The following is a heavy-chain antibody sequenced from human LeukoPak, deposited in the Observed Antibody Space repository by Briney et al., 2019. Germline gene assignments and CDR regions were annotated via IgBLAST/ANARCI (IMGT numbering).Heavy chain of an antibody. CDR3: ARGIPSPGYGSGSYYKTSRGMDV. V-gene: IGHV4-34*01. CDR1: GGSFSGYY. CDR2: INHSGST. Sequence: PSETLSLTCAVYGGSFSGYYWSWIRQPPGKGLEWIGEINHSGSTNYNPSLKSRVTISVDTSKNQFSLKLSSVTAADTAVYYCARGIPSPGYGSGSYYKTSRGMDVWGQGTTVTVSS. D-gene: IGHD3-10*01. J-gene: IGHJ6*02.